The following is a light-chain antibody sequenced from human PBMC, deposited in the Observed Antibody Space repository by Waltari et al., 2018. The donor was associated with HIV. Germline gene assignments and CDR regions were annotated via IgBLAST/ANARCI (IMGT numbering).Light chain of an antibody. CDR2: WAS. CDR1: QSVLYSSNSKNY. Sequence: DIVMTQSPDSLAVSLGERATINCKSSQSVLYSSNSKNYLAWYQQKPGQPPKLLIYWASTRESGVPDRFSGSGSETDFTLTISSLQAEDVAVYYCQQYYSTPNTFGQGTKLEIK. CDR3: QQYYSTPNT. J-gene: IGKJ2*01. V-gene: IGKV4-1*01.